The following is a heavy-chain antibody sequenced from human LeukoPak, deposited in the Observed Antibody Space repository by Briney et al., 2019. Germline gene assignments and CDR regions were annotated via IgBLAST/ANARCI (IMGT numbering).Heavy chain of an antibody. CDR2: ISSSSSYI. CDR3: ARDVQVATIYPLDY. D-gene: IGHD5-12*01. CDR1: GFTFSGYS. V-gene: IGHV3-21*01. Sequence: GSLRLSCAASGFTFSGYSMNWVRQAPGKGLEWVSSISSSSSYIYYADSVKGRFTISRDNAKNSLYLQMNSLRAEDTAVYFCARDVQVATIYPLDYWGQGTLVTVSS. J-gene: IGHJ4*02.